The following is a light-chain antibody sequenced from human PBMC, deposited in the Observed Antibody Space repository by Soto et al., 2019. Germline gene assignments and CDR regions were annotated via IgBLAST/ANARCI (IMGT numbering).Light chain of an antibody. V-gene: IGLV2-14*01. CDR1: SSDVGGYNY. J-gene: IGLJ3*02. Sequence: QSALTQPASVSGSPGQSITISCTGTSSDVGGYNYVSWFQQHPGQAPKLMIYEVTHRPSGVSNRFSGSKSGNTASLTISGLQAEDEADYYCSSYTSTNTWVFGGGTKLTVL. CDR3: SSYTSTNTWV. CDR2: EVT.